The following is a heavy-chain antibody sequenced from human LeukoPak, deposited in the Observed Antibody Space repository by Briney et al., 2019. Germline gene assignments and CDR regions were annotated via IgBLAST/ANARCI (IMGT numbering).Heavy chain of an antibody. V-gene: IGHV3-9*01. Sequence: GGFLRLSCAASGFIFDDYGMHWVRQAPGKVLEWVSGISWNSDIRAYADSVKGRFTISRDNAKNSLYLQMNSLRAEDTALYYCVKGSIDYWGQGTLVTVSS. CDR3: VKGSIDY. J-gene: IGHJ4*02. CDR1: GFIFDDYG. CDR2: ISWNSDIR.